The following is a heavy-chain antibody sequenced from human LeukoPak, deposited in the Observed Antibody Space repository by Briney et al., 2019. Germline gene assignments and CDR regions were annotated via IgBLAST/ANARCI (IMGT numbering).Heavy chain of an antibody. D-gene: IGHD6-19*01. Sequence: GESLRLSCAASGFTFSSYGMHWVRQAPGKGLEWVAVISYDGSNKYYADSVKGRFTISRDNSKNTPYLQMNSLRAEDTAVYYCAREVAGTSSLDYWGQGTLVTVSS. J-gene: IGHJ4*02. CDR2: ISYDGSNK. V-gene: IGHV3-30*03. CDR1: GFTFSSYG. CDR3: AREVAGTSSLDY.